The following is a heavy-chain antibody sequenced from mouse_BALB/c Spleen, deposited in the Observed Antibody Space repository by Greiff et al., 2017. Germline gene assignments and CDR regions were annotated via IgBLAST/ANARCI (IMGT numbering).Heavy chain of an antibody. V-gene: IGHV5-12-2*01. Sequence: EVQVVESGGGLVQPGGSLKLSCAASGFTFSSYTMSWVRQTPEKRLEWVAYISNGGGSTYYPDTVKGRFTISRDNAKNTLYLQMSSLKSEDTAMYYCARHSTARASFAYWGQGTLVTVSA. J-gene: IGHJ3*01. D-gene: IGHD3-1*01. CDR3: ARHSTARASFAY. CDR1: GFTFSSYT. CDR2: ISNGGGST.